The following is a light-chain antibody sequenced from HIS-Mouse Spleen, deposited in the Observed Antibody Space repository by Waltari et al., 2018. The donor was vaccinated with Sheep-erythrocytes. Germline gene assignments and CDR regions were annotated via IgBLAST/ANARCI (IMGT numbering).Light chain of an antibody. CDR1: QGISSW. J-gene: IGKJ3*01. CDR2: AAS. CDR3: QQANSFPQFT. Sequence: DIQMTQSPSSVSASVADRVNITCRASQGISSWLGWYQQKPGKAPKLLIYAASSVQSGVPSRFSGSGSGTDFTLTISSLQPEDFAKTTYYCQQANSFPQFTFGPGTKVDIK. V-gene: IGKV1-12*01.